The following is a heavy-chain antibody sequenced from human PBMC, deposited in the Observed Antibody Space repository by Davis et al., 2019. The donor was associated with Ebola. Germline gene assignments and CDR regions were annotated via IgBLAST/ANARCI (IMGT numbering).Heavy chain of an antibody. J-gene: IGHJ6*03. Sequence: GGSLRLSCAASGFTFSNHWMTWVRQAPGKGLQWVANIKQDGSEKYYVDSVKGRFTISRDNAKNSLYLRMNSLRAEDTAVYYCAKVPYYYYMDVWGKGTTVTVSS. V-gene: IGHV3-7*03. CDR3: AKVPYYYYMDV. CDR1: GFTFSNHW. CDR2: IKQDGSEK.